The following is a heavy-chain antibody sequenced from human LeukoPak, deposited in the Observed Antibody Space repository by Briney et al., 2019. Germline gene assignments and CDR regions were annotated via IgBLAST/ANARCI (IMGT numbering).Heavy chain of an antibody. CDR3: ARGRSGWLNAFDI. Sequence: GGSLRLSCAASGFTFSSYNINWVRQAPGKGLEWVSYISSSSTTIYYADSVKGRFTISRDNAKNSLYLQMNSLRPEDTAMYYCARGRSGWLNAFDIWGQGTLVTVSS. J-gene: IGHJ3*02. CDR1: GFTFSSYN. CDR2: ISSSSTTI. V-gene: IGHV3-48*01. D-gene: IGHD6-13*01.